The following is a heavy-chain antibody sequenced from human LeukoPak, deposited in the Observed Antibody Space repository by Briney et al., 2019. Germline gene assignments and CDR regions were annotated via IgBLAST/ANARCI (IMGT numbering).Heavy chain of an antibody. CDR1: GYTFTGYY. V-gene: IGHV1-2*02. Sequence: ASVTVSYKACGYTFTGYYMQWVRQAPGQGREGMGWIDPKSGDTKYAQNFQGRVTMTRDASITTVYMELSSLSSDDTALYYCAREGSGTGLITYFYGLDVWGQGTTVTVSS. CDR2: IDPKSGDT. J-gene: IGHJ6*02. D-gene: IGHD1-1*01. CDR3: AREGSGTGLITYFYGLDV.